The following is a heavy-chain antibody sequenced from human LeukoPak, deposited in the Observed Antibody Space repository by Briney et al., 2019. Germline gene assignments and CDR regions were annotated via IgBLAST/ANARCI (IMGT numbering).Heavy chain of an antibody. CDR3: TREIDCSSTSCYWSGIYYYYYYGMDV. D-gene: IGHD2-2*01. V-gene: IGHV3-21*01. J-gene: IGHJ6*02. Sequence: PGGSLRLSCAPSRFDLSAYTMNWVRQAPGKGLEWVSSISSSSVYIFYADSLKGRFTISRDNAKNSLYLQMNSLRAEDTAVYYCTREIDCSSTSCYWSGIYYYYYYGMDVWGQGTTVTVSS. CDR2: ISSSSVYI. CDR1: RFDLSAYT.